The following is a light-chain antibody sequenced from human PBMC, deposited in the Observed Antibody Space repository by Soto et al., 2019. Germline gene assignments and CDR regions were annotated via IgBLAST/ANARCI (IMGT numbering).Light chain of an antibody. Sequence: DIQLTQSPSFLSASVGERVTITCRARQAISSNLAWYQQKPGKAPKLLIYAASTLRGGVPSRFSGSGSGTEFTLTISLLQPEYVATYYWQQLNSYPLTFGGGTKVEIK. CDR2: AAS. J-gene: IGKJ4*01. V-gene: IGKV1-9*01. CDR1: QAISSN. CDR3: QQLNSYPLT.